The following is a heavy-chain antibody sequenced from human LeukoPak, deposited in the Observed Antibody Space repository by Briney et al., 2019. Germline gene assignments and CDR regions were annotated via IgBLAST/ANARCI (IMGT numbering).Heavy chain of an antibody. Sequence: SVKVSCKASGGTFSSYAISWVRQAPGQGLEWMGGIITIFGTANYAQKFQGRVTITADESTSTAYMELSSLRSEDTVVYYCARAESPSTYCSSTSCYYFDYWGQGTLVTVSS. D-gene: IGHD2-2*01. CDR3: ARAESPSTYCSSTSCYYFDY. CDR2: IITIFGTA. J-gene: IGHJ4*02. CDR1: GGTFSSYA. V-gene: IGHV1-69*13.